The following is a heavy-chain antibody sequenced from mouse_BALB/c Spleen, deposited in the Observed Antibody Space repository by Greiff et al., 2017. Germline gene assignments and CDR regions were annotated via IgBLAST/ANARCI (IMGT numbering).Heavy chain of an antibody. Sequence: EVKLMESGGGLVQPGGSRKLSCAASGFTFSSFGMHWVRQAPEKGLEWVAYISSGSSTIYYADTVKGRFTISRDNPKNTLFLQMTSLRSEDTAMYYCARNGSSFYFDVWGAGTTVTVSS. D-gene: IGHD1-1*01. V-gene: IGHV5-17*02. CDR2: ISSGSSTI. CDR3: ARNGSSFYFDV. J-gene: IGHJ1*01. CDR1: GFTFSSFG.